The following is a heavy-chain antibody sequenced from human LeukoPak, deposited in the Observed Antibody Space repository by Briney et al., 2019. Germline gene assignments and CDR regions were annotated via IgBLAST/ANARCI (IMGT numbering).Heavy chain of an antibody. Sequence: GGSLRLSCAASGFTFSSYSMNWVRKAPGKGLEWVSYISSSSSTIYYADSVKGRFTISRDNAKNSLYLQMNSLRAEDTAVYYCARDTTTGRGYYYGMDVWGQGTTVTVSS. CDR2: ISSSSSTI. V-gene: IGHV3-48*04. D-gene: IGHD4-17*01. CDR3: ARDTTTGRGYYYGMDV. J-gene: IGHJ6*02. CDR1: GFTFSSYS.